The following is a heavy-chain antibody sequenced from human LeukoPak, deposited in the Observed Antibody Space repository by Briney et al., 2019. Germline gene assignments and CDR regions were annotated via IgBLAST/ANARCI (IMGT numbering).Heavy chain of an antibody. CDR1: GYTFTSYD. V-gene: IGHV1-8*01. D-gene: IGHD2-8*01. J-gene: IGHJ4*02. Sequence: ASVKVSCKASGYTFTSYDINWVRQATGQGLEWMGWMNRNSGNTGYAQKFQGRVTMTRNTSISTAYMELSSLRSEDTAVYYCARGPRGYCTNGVCYTGDYWGQGTLVTVSS. CDR3: ARGPRGYCTNGVCYTGDY. CDR2: MNRNSGNT.